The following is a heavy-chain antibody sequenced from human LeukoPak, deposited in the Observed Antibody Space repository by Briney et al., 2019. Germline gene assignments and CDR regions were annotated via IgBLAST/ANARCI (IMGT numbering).Heavy chain of an antibody. Sequence: ASVKVSCKASGYSFVLYGISWVRQAPGQGPEWMGWISTYNGNTNYAQKLQGRITVTTDTSTSTAYMELRSLRSDDTAVYYCARDVAVVVMGTYGALNVWGQGTMVTVSS. CDR2: ISTYNGNT. CDR1: GYSFVLYG. D-gene: IGHD3-22*01. CDR3: ARDVAVVVMGTYGALNV. J-gene: IGHJ3*01. V-gene: IGHV1-18*01.